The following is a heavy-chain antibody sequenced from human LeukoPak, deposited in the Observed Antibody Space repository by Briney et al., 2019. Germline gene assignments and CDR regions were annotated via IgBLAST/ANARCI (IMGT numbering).Heavy chain of an antibody. CDR3: AREGGRAAPGRFDY. V-gene: IGHV3-30*02. CDR1: GINFRSSG. Sequence: GGSLRLSCAASGINFRSSGMHWVRQAPGKGLEWVTFIQNDGSDKSYAASVQGRFTISRDNSKNTVYLHMNSLRADDTALYYCAREGGRAAPGRFDYWGQGTLVTVS. D-gene: IGHD6-13*01. J-gene: IGHJ4*02. CDR2: IQNDGSDK.